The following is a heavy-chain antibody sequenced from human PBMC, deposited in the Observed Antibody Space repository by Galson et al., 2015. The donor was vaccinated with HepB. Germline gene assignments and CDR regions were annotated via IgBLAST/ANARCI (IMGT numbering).Heavy chain of an antibody. CDR1: GFTFSSYA. D-gene: IGHD3-10*01. CDR2: ISYDGSNK. V-gene: IGHV3-30-3*01. J-gene: IGHJ4*02. CDR3: AKDGANGGYFDY. Sequence: SLRLSCAASGFTFSSYAMHWVRQAPGKGLEWVAVISYDGSNKYYADSVKGRFTISRDNSKNTLYLQMNSLRAEDTAVYYCAKDGANGGYFDYWGRGTLVTVSS.